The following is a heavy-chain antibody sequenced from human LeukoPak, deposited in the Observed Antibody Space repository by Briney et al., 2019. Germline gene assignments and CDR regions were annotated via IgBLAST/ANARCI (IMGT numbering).Heavy chain of an antibody. Sequence: GALRLSCAASGFTFSSYAMSWVRQAPGKGLEWVSAISGSGGSTYYADSVKGRFTISRDNSKNTLYLQMNSLRAEDTAVYYCAIPRESSEFQHWGQGTLVTVSS. J-gene: IGHJ1*01. V-gene: IGHV3-23*01. CDR2: ISGSGGST. CDR1: GFTFSSYA. CDR3: AIPRESSEFQH.